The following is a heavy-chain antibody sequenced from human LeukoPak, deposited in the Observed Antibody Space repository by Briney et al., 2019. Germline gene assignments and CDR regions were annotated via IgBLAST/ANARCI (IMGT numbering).Heavy chain of an antibody. J-gene: IGHJ4*02. CDR2: INPNSGGT. CDR3: ARASRLDYYDSSGHPFDY. CDR1: GYTFTGYY. D-gene: IGHD3-22*01. Sequence: ASVKVSCKASGYTFTGYYMHWVRQAPGQGLEWMGWINPNSGGTNYAQKFQGWVTMTRDTSISTAYMELSRLRSDGTAVYYCARASRLDYYDSSGHPFDYWGQGTLVTVSS. V-gene: IGHV1-2*04.